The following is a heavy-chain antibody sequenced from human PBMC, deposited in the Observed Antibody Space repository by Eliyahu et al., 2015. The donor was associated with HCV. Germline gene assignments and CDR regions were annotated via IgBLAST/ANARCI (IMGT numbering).Heavy chain of an antibody. CDR3: SREGSVWFGELSWFDP. Sequence: EVQLVESGGGLVQPGGSLRLSCAASGFTFSXYWMXWVRQVPGKGLVWVSRINSDGSSTDYADSVKGRFTISRDNAKNILYLQMNSLRAEDTAVYYCSREGSVWFGELSWFDPWGQGTLVTVSS. V-gene: IGHV3-74*01. D-gene: IGHD3-10*01. CDR1: GFTFSXYW. CDR2: INSDGSST. J-gene: IGHJ5*02.